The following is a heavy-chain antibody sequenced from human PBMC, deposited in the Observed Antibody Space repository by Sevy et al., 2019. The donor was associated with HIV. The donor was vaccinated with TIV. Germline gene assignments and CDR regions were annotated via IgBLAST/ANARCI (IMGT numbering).Heavy chain of an antibody. CDR3: ARGRYDKYVWGSYRPTYFDY. CDR2: ITHSENT. D-gene: IGHD3-16*02. CDR1: GGSFSGYY. Sequence: SETLSLTCAVYGGSFSGYYWTFFRQPPGKVLEWIGEITHSENTNSSPSLKSRVTISVDTSKNQFSLKLTSVTAADTAVYFCARGRYDKYVWGSYRPTYFDYWGQGSLVTVSS. J-gene: IGHJ4*02. V-gene: IGHV4-34*01.